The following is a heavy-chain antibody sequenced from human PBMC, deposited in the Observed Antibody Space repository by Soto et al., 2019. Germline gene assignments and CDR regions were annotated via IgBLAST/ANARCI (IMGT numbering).Heavy chain of an antibody. Sequence: ASVKVSCKASGYTFTSYGISWVRQAPGQGLEWMGGIIPIFGTANYAQKFQGRVTITADKSTSTAYMELSSLRSEDTAVYYCARVSDWEPGAFDYWGQGTLVTVSS. CDR2: IIPIFGTA. J-gene: IGHJ4*02. CDR1: GYTFTSYG. V-gene: IGHV1-69*06. CDR3: ARVSDWEPGAFDY. D-gene: IGHD1-1*01.